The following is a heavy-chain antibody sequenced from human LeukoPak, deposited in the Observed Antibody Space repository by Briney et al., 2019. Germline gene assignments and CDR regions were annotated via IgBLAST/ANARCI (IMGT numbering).Heavy chain of an antibody. CDR3: ASFFTAMEIDY. V-gene: IGHV1-2*06. D-gene: IGHD5-18*01. Sequence: GASVKVSCKASGYTFTGYYMHWVRQAPGQGLEWMGRINPNSGGTNYVQKFQGRVTMTRDTSISTAYMELSRLRSDDTAVYYCASFFTAMEIDYWGQGTLVTVSS. CDR1: GYTFTGYY. CDR2: INPNSGGT. J-gene: IGHJ4*02.